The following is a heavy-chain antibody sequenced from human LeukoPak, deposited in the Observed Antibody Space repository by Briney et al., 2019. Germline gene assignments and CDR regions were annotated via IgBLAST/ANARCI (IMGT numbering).Heavy chain of an antibody. CDR1: GYTLTSYD. D-gene: IGHD3-22*01. Sequence: ASVTDSCKDSGYTLTSYDINWVRPATGQGLEWMGWMNPNSGNTGYAQKFQGRVTITRNTSISTAYMELRSLRSEDTAVYYCTREDSSALQDYWGQGTLVTVSS. CDR3: TREDSSALQDY. J-gene: IGHJ4*02. CDR2: MNPNSGNT. V-gene: IGHV1-8*03.